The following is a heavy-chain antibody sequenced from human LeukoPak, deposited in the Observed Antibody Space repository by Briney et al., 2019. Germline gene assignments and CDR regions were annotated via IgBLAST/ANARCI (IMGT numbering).Heavy chain of an antibody. Sequence: PGESLKISCKGSGYTFTSYWIGWVRQMPGKGLEWMGIIYPGDSDTRYSPSFQGQVTISADKSISTAYLQWSSLKASDTAMYYCASHFSNCSGTSCYRTYFDYWGQGTLVTVSS. J-gene: IGHJ4*02. CDR2: IYPGDSDT. V-gene: IGHV5-51*01. CDR3: ASHFSNCSGTSCYRTYFDY. CDR1: GYTFTSYW. D-gene: IGHD2-2*01.